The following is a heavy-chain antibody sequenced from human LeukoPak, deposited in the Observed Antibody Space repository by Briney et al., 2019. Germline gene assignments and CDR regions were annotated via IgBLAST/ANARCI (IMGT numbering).Heavy chain of an antibody. J-gene: IGHJ4*02. Sequence: SETLSLTCAVYGGSFSGYYWSWIRQPPGKGLEWIGEINHSGSTNYNPSLKSRVTISVDTSKDHFTLKLSSVTDADTAVYYCASGRAAAGLNPLLDYWGQGTLVTVSS. CDR2: INHSGST. CDR3: ASGRAAAGLNPLLDY. CDR1: GGSFSGYY. D-gene: IGHD6-13*01. V-gene: IGHV4-34*01.